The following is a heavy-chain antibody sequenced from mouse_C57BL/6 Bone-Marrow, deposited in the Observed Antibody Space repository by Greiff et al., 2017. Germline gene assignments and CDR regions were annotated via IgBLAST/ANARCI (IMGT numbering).Heavy chain of an antibody. J-gene: IGHJ3*01. CDR2: ISPRSGNT. Sequence: QVQLQQSGAELARPGASVKLSCKASGYTFTSYGISWVKQRTGQGLEWIGEISPRSGNTYYNEKFKGKATLTADKSSSTAYMELRSLTSEDSAVYFCARRGTMVTSWFAYWGQGTLVTVSA. CDR3: ARRGTMVTSWFAY. D-gene: IGHD2-2*01. V-gene: IGHV1-81*01. CDR1: GYTFTSYG.